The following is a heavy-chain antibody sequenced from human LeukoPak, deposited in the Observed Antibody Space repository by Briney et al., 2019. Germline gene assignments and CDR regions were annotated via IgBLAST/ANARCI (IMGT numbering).Heavy chain of an antibody. CDR2: ISSNGGST. Sequence: GGSLRLSCAASGFTFSSYVMYWVRQAPGKGLEYVSSISSNGGSTYYANSVKGRFTISRDNSKNTLYLQMNSLRAEDTAVYYCAREGSTIGRHYLDYWGQGTLVTVSS. CDR3: AREGSTIGRHYLDY. D-gene: IGHD1-26*01. J-gene: IGHJ4*02. V-gene: IGHV3-64*01. CDR1: GFTFSSYV.